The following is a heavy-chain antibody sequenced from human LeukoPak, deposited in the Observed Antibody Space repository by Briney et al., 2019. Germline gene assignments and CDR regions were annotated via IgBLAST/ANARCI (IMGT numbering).Heavy chain of an antibody. V-gene: IGHV1-3*01. CDR1: GYSFSSYA. CDR2: INAGNGNT. D-gene: IGHD3-22*01. Sequence: GASVKVSCKASGYSFSSYAMHWVRQAPGQRPEWMGWINAGNGNTKYSQKFQGRVTITRDTSASTAYMELSSLRSDDTAVYYCARDFDDVNMIPLGWDYWGQGTLVTVSS. J-gene: IGHJ4*02. CDR3: ARDFDDVNMIPLGWDY.